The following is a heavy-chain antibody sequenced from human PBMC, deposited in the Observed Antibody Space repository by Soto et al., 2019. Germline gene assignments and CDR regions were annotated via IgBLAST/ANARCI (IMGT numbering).Heavy chain of an antibody. CDR3: AKPQYTAMVIGDCGY. Sequence: LRLSCAASGFTFSSYAMSWVRQAPGKGLEWVSAICGSGGSTYYADSVKGRFTISRDNSKNTLYLQMNSLRAEDTAVYYCAKPQYTAMVIGDCGYWGQGTLVTVSS. D-gene: IGHD5-18*01. V-gene: IGHV3-23*01. CDR1: GFTFSSYA. J-gene: IGHJ4*02. CDR2: ICGSGGST.